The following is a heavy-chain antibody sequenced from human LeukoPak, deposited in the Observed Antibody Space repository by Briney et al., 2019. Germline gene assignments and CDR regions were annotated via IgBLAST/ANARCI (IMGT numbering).Heavy chain of an antibody. CDR2: ISSSGSTI. J-gene: IGHJ4*02. D-gene: IGHD3-3*01. CDR3: ARASYDFWSGTQYYFDY. CDR1: GFTFSDYY. Sequence: GGSLRLSCAASGFTFSDYYMSWIRQTPGKGLEWVSYISSSGSTIYYADSVKGRFTISRDNAKNSLYLQMNSLRAEDTAVYYCARASYDFWSGTQYYFDYWGQGTLVTVSS. V-gene: IGHV3-11*01.